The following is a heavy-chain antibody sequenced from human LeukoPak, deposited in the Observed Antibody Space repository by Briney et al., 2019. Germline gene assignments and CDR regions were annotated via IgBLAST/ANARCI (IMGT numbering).Heavy chain of an antibody. Sequence: SETLSLTCTVSGGSISSYYWSWIRQPPGEGLEWIGYIYYSGSTNYNPSLKSRVTISVDTSKNQFSLKLSSVTAADTAVYYCARAYHGDLSWFDPWGQGTLVTVSS. V-gene: IGHV4-59*01. D-gene: IGHD4-17*01. CDR1: GGSISSYY. CDR3: ARAYHGDLSWFDP. J-gene: IGHJ5*02. CDR2: IYYSGST.